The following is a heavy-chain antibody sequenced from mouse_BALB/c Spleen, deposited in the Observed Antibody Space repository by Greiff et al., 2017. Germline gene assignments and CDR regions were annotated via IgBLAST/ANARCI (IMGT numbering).Heavy chain of an antibody. J-gene: IGHJ2*01. CDR3: AREGRYGNYDYFDY. CDR1: GFSLTSYG. D-gene: IGHD2-10*02. Sequence: VHLVESGPGLVAPSQSLSITCTVSGFSLTSYGVHWVRQPPGKGLEWLGVIWAGGSTNYNSALMSRLSISKDNSKSQVFLKMNSLQTDDTAMYYCAREGRYGNYDYFDYWGQGTTLTVSS. V-gene: IGHV2-9*02. CDR2: IWAGGST.